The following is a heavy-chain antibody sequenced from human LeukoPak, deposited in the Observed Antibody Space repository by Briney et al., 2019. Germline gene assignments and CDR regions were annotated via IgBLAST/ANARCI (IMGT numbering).Heavy chain of an antibody. D-gene: IGHD1-26*01. CDR2: ISYDGSNK. CDR1: GFTFSSYA. Sequence: GRSLRLSCAASGFTFSSYAMHWVRQAPGKGLEWVAVISYDGSNKYYADSVKGRFTISRDNSKNTLYLQMNSLRAEDTAVYYCARGGGSYDGDYWGQGTLVTVSS. V-gene: IGHV3-30*01. CDR3: ARGGGSYDGDY. J-gene: IGHJ4*02.